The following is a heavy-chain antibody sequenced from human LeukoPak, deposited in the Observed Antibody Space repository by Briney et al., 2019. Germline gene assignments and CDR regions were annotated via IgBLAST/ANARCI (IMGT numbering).Heavy chain of an antibody. J-gene: IGHJ1*01. Sequence: GGSLRLSCVASGYTFSSHSLNWVRQAPGKGLEWVSVIYSGGSTYYADSVKGRFTISRDNSKNTLYLQMNSLRAEDTAVYYCAREGLLLRSLEHWGQGTLVTVSS. CDR1: GYTFSSHS. CDR2: IYSGGST. V-gene: IGHV3-53*01. CDR3: AREGLLLRSLEH. D-gene: IGHD3-22*01.